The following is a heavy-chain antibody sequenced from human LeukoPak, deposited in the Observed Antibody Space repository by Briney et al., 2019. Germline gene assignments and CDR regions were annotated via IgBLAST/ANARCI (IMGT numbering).Heavy chain of an antibody. CDR2: INPNSGGT. D-gene: IGHD1-14*01. CDR3: ARDYPELGFDY. Sequence: ASVRVSCKASGFTFTDYYMHWVRQAPGQGLEWMGWINPNSGGTNYAQKFQGWVTMTRDTSISTAYMELSRLRSDDTAVYYCARDYPELGFDYWGQGTLVTVSS. J-gene: IGHJ4*02. V-gene: IGHV1-2*04. CDR1: GFTFTDYY.